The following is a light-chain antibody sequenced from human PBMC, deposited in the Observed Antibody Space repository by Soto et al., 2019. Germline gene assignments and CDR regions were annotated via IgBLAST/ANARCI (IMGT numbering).Light chain of an antibody. V-gene: IGLV2-14*01. CDR1: SSDIGGYNY. J-gene: IGLJ2*01. Sequence: QSALTQPASVSGSPGQSITISYTGTSSDIGGYNYVSWFQQHPGKAPKLIIYDVNNRPSGVSNRFSGSKSGTTASLAISGLQAEDEAEYFCSSYAGTNTLVLFGGGTKVTVL. CDR2: DVN. CDR3: SSYAGTNTLVL.